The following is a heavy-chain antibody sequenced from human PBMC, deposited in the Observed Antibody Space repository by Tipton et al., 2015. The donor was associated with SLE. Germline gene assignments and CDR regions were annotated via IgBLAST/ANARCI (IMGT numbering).Heavy chain of an antibody. V-gene: IGHV4-59*01. CDR2: IYYSGST. D-gene: IGHD3-3*01. CDR1: GGSISSYY. Sequence: TLSLTCTVSGGSISSYYWSWIRQPPGKGLEWIGYIYYSGSTNYNPSLKSRVTISVDTSKNQFSLKLSSVTAADTAVYYCARDARILGDPPGWYMDVGGKGTTVTISS. J-gene: IGHJ6*03. CDR3: ARDARILGDPPGWYMDV.